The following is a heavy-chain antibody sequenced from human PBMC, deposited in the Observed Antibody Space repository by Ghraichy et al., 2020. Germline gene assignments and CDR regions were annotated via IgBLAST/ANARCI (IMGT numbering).Heavy chain of an antibody. CDR3: ARTPWSSGYQGKKVDY. CDR2: INHSGST. D-gene: IGHD6-19*01. V-gene: IGHV4-34*01. Sequence: SETLSLTCAVYGGSFSGYYWSWIRQPPGKGLEWIGEINHSGSTNYNPSLKSRVTISVDTSKNQFSLKLSSVTAADTAVYYCARTPWSSGYQGKKVDYWGQGTLVTVSS. J-gene: IGHJ4*02. CDR1: GGSFSGYY.